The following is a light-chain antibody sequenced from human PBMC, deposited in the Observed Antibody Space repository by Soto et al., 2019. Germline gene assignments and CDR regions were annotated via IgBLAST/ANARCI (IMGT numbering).Light chain of an antibody. CDR2: YDS. J-gene: IGLJ1*01. Sequence: SYELTQPPSVSGAPEKTARLTCGGDNIGSKRVHWYRQKPGQAPVLVIYYDSDRPSGIPERFSGSNSGNTATLTINRVEAGDEADYYCQVWDITTDHYVLGTGTKLTVL. CDR3: QVWDITTDHYV. V-gene: IGLV3-21*04. CDR1: NIGSKR.